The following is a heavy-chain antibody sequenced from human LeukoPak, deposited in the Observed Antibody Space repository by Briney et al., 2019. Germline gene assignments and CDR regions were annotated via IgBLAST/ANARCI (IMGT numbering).Heavy chain of an antibody. CDR1: GYTFTSYY. V-gene: IGHV1-46*01. Sequence: ASVKVSCKASGYTFTSYYMHWVRQAPGQGLEWMGIINPSGGSTSYAQKFQGRVTMTRDTSTSTVYMELSSLRSEDTAVYYCARVSEGSGSYPTYFDYWGQGTLVTVSS. J-gene: IGHJ4*02. CDR3: ARVSEGSGSYPTYFDY. D-gene: IGHD3-10*01. CDR2: INPSGGST.